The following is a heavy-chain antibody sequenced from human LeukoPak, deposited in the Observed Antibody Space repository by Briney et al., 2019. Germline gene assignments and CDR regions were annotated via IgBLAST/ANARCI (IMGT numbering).Heavy chain of an antibody. Sequence: GWSLRLSCAASGCTFDEYAMHWVRPAPGKGLEWVSLISGDGGSTYYADSVKGRFTISRDNAKNSLYLQMNSLRAEDTAVYYCARDLLDDYSLDYWGQGTLVTVSS. D-gene: IGHD3-16*01. CDR1: GCTFDEYA. CDR3: ARDLLDDYSLDY. V-gene: IGHV3-43*02. CDR2: ISGDGGST. J-gene: IGHJ4*02.